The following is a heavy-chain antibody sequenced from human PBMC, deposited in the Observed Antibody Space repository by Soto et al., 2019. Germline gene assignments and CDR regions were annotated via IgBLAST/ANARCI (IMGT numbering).Heavy chain of an antibody. CDR1: GFTFSTYA. V-gene: IGHV3-23*01. J-gene: IGHJ4*02. Sequence: EVQLLESGGGLVQPGGSLRVSCAASGFTFSTYAMNWVRQAPGKGLEWVSASSGSGVSTYYADSVKGRFTISRDNSKNTLYLQMNSLRAEDTAVYYCAKGATSSWYGGHFDCWGQGTLVTVSS. CDR2: SSGSGVST. CDR3: AKGATSSWYGGHFDC. D-gene: IGHD6-13*01.